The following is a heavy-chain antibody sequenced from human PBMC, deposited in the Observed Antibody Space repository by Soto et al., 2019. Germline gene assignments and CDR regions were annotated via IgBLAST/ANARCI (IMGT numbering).Heavy chain of an antibody. D-gene: IGHD3-3*01. CDR1: GFSLSNARMG. J-gene: IGHJ6*03. Sequence: GSGPTLVNPTETLTLTCTVSGFSLSNARMGVSWIRQPPGKALEWLAHIFSNDEKSYSTSLKSRLTISKDTSKSQVVLTMTNMDPVDTATYYCARITIFGVVYYYYMDVWGKGTTVTVSS. CDR2: IFSNDEK. V-gene: IGHV2-26*01. CDR3: ARITIFGVVYYYYMDV.